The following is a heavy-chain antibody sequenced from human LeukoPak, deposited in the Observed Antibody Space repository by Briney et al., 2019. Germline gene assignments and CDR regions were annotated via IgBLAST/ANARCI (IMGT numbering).Heavy chain of an antibody. CDR2: ISWNSGSI. V-gene: IGHV3-9*01. CDR1: GFTFSSYG. CDR3: AKDMRGYYYYGMDV. J-gene: IGHJ6*02. Sequence: GGSLRLSCAASGFTFSSYGMSWVRQAPGKGLEWVSGISWNSGSIGYADSVKGRFTISRDNAKNSLYLQMNSLRAEDTALYYCAKDMRGYYYYGMDVWGQGTTVTVSS.